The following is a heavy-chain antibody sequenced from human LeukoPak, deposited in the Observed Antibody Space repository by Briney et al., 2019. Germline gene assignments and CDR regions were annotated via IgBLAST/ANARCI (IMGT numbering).Heavy chain of an antibody. CDR2: ISGSGGST. Sequence: GGSLRLSCAASGFTFSSYAMSWVRQPPGKGLEWVSAISGSGGSTYYADSVKGRFTISRDNSKNTLYLQMNSLRAEDTAVDYCAKDGATMVRGVIIFDYWGQGTLVTVSS. V-gene: IGHV3-23*01. J-gene: IGHJ4*02. CDR3: AKDGATMVRGVIIFDY. CDR1: GFTFSSYA. D-gene: IGHD3-10*01.